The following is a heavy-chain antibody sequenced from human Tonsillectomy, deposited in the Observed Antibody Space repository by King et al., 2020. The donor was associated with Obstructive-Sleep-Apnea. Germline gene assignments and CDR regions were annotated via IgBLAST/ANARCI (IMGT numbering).Heavy chain of an antibody. D-gene: IGHD3-3*01. CDR2: IFYSGTT. CDR1: GGSISRYY. J-gene: IGHJ6*02. Sequence: VQLQQSGPGLVKPSETLSLTCTVSGGSISRYYWSWIQQPPGKGLEWIAYIFYSGTTNYNLSLNSRVSTSVDTSKNQFSLRLSSVTAADTAIYYCAMISEAPTAARGGDDFWSRFSLKDRHYYYYGLDVWGPGTTVTVSS. CDR3: AMISEAPTAARGGDDFWSRFSLKDRHYYYYGLDV. V-gene: IGHV4-59*03.